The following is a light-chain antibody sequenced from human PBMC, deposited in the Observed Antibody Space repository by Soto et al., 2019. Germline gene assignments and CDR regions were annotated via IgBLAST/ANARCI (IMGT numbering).Light chain of an antibody. CDR3: CSYAGSPYV. CDR1: SSDVGAYNY. Sequence: QSALTQPRSVSGSPGQSVTISCTGTSSDVGAYNYVSWYQHHPGKAPKLMIYDVSKRPSGVPDRFSGSKSGNTASLTISGLQAEDEADYYCCSYAGSPYVFGTGTKVTVL. V-gene: IGLV2-11*01. J-gene: IGLJ1*01. CDR2: DVS.